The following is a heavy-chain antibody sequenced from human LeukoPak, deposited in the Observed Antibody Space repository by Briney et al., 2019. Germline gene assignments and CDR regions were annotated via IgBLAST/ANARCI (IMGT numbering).Heavy chain of an antibody. CDR3: ARLVYCSGGSCYIDDY. CDR1: GYTFTSYY. Sequence: ASVKVSCKASGYTFTSYYMHWVRQAPGQGLEWMGIINPSGGSTSYAQKFQGRVTMTRDTSTSTVYMELSSLRSEDTAVYYCARLVYCSGGSCYIDDYWGQGTLVTVSS. D-gene: IGHD2-15*01. J-gene: IGHJ4*02. V-gene: IGHV1-46*01. CDR2: INPSGGST.